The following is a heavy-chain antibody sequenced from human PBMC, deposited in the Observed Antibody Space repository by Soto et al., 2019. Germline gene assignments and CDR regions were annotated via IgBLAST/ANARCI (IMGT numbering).Heavy chain of an antibody. Sequence: SVKVSCKASGFTFTSSAVQWVRQARGQRLEWIGWIVVGSGNTNYAQKFQERVTITRDMSTSTVYMELSSLRSEDTAVYYCAAGFYGSGSYLVYWGQGTLVTVSS. D-gene: IGHD3-10*01. CDR3: AAGFYGSGSYLVY. CDR2: IVVGSGNT. J-gene: IGHJ4*02. CDR1: GFTFTSSA. V-gene: IGHV1-58*01.